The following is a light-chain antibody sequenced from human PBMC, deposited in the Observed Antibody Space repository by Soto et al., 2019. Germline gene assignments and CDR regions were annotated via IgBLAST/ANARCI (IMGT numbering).Light chain of an antibody. V-gene: IGLV2-14*01. CDR1: SSDVGGYNY. CDR2: DVS. CDR3: SSYTSSSTSPYV. Sequence: QSVLTQPASVSGSPGQSITISCTGNSSDVGGYNYVSWYQQHPGKAPKLMIYDVSNRPSGVSNRFSGSKSGNTASLTISGLQAEDEADYYCSSYTSSSTSPYVFGAGTKVTVL. J-gene: IGLJ1*01.